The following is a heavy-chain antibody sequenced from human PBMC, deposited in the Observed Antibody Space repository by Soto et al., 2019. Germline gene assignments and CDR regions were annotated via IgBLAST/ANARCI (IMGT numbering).Heavy chain of an antibody. D-gene: IGHD3-3*01. CDR3: ARGGFWNGYSEISH. V-gene: IGHV3-74*01. CDR2: LNSDGSST. J-gene: IGHJ4*02. Sequence: GGSLRLSCTASGFTFSSYWMHWVRQAPGKGLVWVSRLNSDGSSTSYADSVKGRFTISRDDVKNTLYLQMNSLRAEDTVAYYCARGGFWNGYSEISHWGQGTLVTVSS. CDR1: GFTFSSYW.